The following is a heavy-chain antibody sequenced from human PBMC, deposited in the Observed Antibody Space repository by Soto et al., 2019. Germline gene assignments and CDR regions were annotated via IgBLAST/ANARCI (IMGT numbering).Heavy chain of an antibody. J-gene: IGHJ5*02. CDR1: GGTFSSYA. D-gene: IGHD3-22*01. Sequence: QVQLVQSGAEVKKPGSSVKVSCKASGGTFSSYAISWVRQAPGQGLEWMGGIIPIFGTANYAQKFQGRVTITADESTSTDYMELSSLRSEDTAVYYCARPIQYYDDSSVQSAWFDPWGQGTLVTVSS. CDR3: ARPIQYYDDSSVQSAWFDP. CDR2: IIPIFGTA. V-gene: IGHV1-69*12.